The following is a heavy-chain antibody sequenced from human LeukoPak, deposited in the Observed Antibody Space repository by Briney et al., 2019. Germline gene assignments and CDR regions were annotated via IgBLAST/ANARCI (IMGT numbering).Heavy chain of an antibody. CDR1: GFTFSSYA. CDR3: ARAGPLDYGDYPRLDAFDI. V-gene: IGHV3-21*01. Sequence: PGGSPRLSCAASGFTFSSYAMSWVRQAPGKGLEWVSSISSSSSYIYYADSVKGRFTISRDNAKNSLYLQMNSLRAEDTAVYYCARAGPLDYGDYPRLDAFDIWGQGTMVTVSS. CDR2: ISSSSSYI. D-gene: IGHD4-17*01. J-gene: IGHJ3*02.